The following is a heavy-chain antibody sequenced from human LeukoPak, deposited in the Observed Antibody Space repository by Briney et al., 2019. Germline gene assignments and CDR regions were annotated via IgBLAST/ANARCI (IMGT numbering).Heavy chain of an antibody. Sequence: AGGSLRLSCAASGFTFSSYAMSWVRQAPGKGLEWVSAISGSGGSTYYADSVKGRFTNSRDNSKNTLYLQMNSLRAEDTAVHYCAKATCGGDCPYDYWGQGTLVTVSS. V-gene: IGHV3-23*01. CDR1: GFTFSSYA. CDR3: AKATCGGDCPYDY. CDR2: ISGSGGST. D-gene: IGHD2-21*02. J-gene: IGHJ4*02.